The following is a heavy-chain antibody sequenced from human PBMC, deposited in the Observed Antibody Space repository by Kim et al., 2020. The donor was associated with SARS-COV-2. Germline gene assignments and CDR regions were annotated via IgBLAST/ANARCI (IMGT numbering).Heavy chain of an antibody. CDR2: ISWSSRSL. CDR1: GFSFGDYN. CDR3: AFNSGYDEAFDI. V-gene: IGHV3-9*01. J-gene: IGHJ3*02. D-gene: IGHD5-12*01. Sequence: GGSLRLSCAASGFSFGDYNMHWVRQTPGTGLEWVSGISWSSRSLGYADSVKGRFTVSRDNAKNSLYLQMNNLRTEDTALYYCAFNSGYDEAFDIWGQGTLVNVSS.